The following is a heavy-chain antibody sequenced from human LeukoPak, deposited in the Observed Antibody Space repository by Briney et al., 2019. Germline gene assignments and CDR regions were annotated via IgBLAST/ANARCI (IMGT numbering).Heavy chain of an antibody. D-gene: IGHD2-8*01. CDR1: GFTFSSYV. CDR3: ANSGEPMEYCTNGVCSQGNS. V-gene: IGHV3-30*04. J-gene: IGHJ4*02. CDR2: ISDDGRNK. Sequence: PGRSLRLSCAASGFTFSSYVMHWVRQAPGKGLEWVAVISDDGRNKYYADSVKGRFTISRDNAKNSLYLQMNSLRAEDTAVYYCANSGEPMEYCTNGVCSQGNSWGQGTLVTVSS.